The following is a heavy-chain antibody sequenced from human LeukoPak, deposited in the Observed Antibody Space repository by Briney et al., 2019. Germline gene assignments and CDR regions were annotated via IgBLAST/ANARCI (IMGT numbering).Heavy chain of an antibody. CDR2: INPNSGGT. D-gene: IGHD6-6*01. V-gene: IGHV1-2*02. CDR1: GYTFTGYY. Sequence: ASVKVSCKASGYTFTGYYMHWVRQAPGQGLEWMGWINPNSGGTNYAQKFQGRVTMTRDTSISTAYMELSRLRSDDTAVYYCARGSYGSIAARPPNDYWGQGTLVTVSS. CDR3: ARGSYGSIAARPPNDY. J-gene: IGHJ4*02.